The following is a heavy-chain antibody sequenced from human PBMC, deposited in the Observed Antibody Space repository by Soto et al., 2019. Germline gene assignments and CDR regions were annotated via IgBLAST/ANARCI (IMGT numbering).Heavy chain of an antibody. J-gene: IGHJ4*02. CDR3: ATVVGAMKFGYYFDY. D-gene: IGHD1-26*01. CDR2: IYYSGST. Sequence: SETLSLTCTVSGGSVSSGSYYWSWIRQPPGKGLEWIGYIYYSGSTNYNPSLKSRVTISVDTSKNQFSLKLSSVTAADTAVYYCATVVGAMKFGYYFDYWGQGTLVTVSS. V-gene: IGHV4-61*01. CDR1: GGSVSSGSYY.